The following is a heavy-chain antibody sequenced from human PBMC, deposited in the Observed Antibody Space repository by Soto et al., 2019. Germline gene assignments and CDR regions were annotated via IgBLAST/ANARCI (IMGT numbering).Heavy chain of an antibody. Sequence: ASVKVSCKASGYTFTSYGISWVRQAPGQGLEWMGWISAYNGNTNYAQKLQGRVTMTTDTSTSTAYMELRSLRSDDTAVYYCARDDPLTKEDPITMIEVQVYYGMDVWGQGTTVTVSS. CDR2: ISAYNGNT. CDR1: GYTFTSYG. J-gene: IGHJ6*02. CDR3: ARDDPLTKEDPITMIEVQVYYGMDV. V-gene: IGHV1-18*01. D-gene: IGHD3-22*01.